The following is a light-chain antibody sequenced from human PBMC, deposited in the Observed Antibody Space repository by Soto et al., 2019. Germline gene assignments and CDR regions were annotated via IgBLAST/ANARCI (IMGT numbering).Light chain of an antibody. CDR3: QQHGSSPLT. CDR1: RSVSSSY. Sequence: EIVLTQSPGTLSLSPGERATLSCRASRSVSSSYLAWYQQKPGQAPRLLIYGASSRATGIPDRFSGSGSGTDFTLIINRLEPEDFAVYYCQQHGSSPLTFGGGTKVEIK. CDR2: GAS. J-gene: IGKJ4*01. V-gene: IGKV3-20*01.